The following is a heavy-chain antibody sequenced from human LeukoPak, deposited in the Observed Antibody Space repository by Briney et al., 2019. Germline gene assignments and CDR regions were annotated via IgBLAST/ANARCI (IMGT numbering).Heavy chain of an antibody. CDR3: ARRGSSGRSFDY. CDR1: GGSLSSSSYY. D-gene: IGHD3-22*01. CDR2: IYYSGST. J-gene: IGHJ4*02. V-gene: IGHV4-39*01. Sequence: SETLSLTCTVSGGSLSSSSYYWGWLRQPPRRGLEWVGSIYYSGSTYYNPSLKSRVTISVDTSKNQFSLKLSSVTAADTAVYYCARRGSSGRSFDYWGQGTLVTVSS.